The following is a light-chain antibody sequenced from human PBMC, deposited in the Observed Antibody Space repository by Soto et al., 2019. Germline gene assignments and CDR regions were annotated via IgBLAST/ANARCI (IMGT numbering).Light chain of an antibody. CDR2: GAS. Sequence: EIVMTQSPSTLSFSPVERSTLSCRASQSGSSNLAWYQQKPGQAPRLLIYGASTRAAGIPARFSGSGSGTEFTLTISSLQSEDFAVYYCQQYNNWPQTFGQGTKVDIK. CDR1: QSGSSN. CDR3: QQYNNWPQT. J-gene: IGKJ1*01. V-gene: IGKV3-15*01.